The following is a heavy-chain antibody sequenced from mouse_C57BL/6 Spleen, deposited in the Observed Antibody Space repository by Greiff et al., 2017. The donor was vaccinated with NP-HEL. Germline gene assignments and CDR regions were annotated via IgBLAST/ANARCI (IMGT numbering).Heavy chain of an antibody. J-gene: IGHJ2*01. V-gene: IGHV1-15*01. D-gene: IGHD1-1*01. CDR1: GYTFTDYE. Sequence: VQRVESGAELVRPGASVTLSCKASGYTFTDYEMHWVKQTPVHGLEWIGAIDPETGGTAYNQKFKGKAILTADKSSSTAYMELRSLTSEDSAVYYCTRGSTTVVPDDWGQGTTLTVSS. CDR3: TRGSTTVVPDD. CDR2: IDPETGGT.